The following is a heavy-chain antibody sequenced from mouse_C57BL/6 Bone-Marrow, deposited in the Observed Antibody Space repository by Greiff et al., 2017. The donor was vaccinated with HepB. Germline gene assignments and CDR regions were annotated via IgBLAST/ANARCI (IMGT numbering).Heavy chain of an antibody. Sequence: QVQLQQSGAELARPGSSVKLSCKASGYTFTSYGISWVKQRTGQGLEWIGEIYPRSGNTYYNEKFKGKATLTADKSSSTAYMELRSLTSEDSAVYFCARRYYGREAMDYWGQGTSVTVSS. CDR1: GYTFTSYG. CDR3: ARRYYGREAMDY. V-gene: IGHV1-81*01. D-gene: IGHD1-1*01. CDR2: IYPRSGNT. J-gene: IGHJ4*01.